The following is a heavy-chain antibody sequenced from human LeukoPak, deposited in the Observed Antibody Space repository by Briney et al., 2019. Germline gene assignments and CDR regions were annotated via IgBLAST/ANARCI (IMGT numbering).Heavy chain of an antibody. Sequence: GGSLRLSCEASGFTFSSYEMNWVRQAPGKGLEWVSHISGIGSTMYNADSVKGRFTIYRDNAKNSLLLQMNSLRAEDTAVCYCARTSYGDYAASVDYWGQGTLVTVSS. CDR3: ARTSYGDYAASVDY. CDR1: GFTFSSYE. D-gene: IGHD4-17*01. J-gene: IGHJ4*02. V-gene: IGHV3-48*03. CDR2: ISGIGSTM.